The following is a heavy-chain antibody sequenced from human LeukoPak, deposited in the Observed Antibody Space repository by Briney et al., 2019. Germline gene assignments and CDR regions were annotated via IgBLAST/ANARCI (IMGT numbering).Heavy chain of an antibody. Sequence: GGSLRLSCAASGFTFRSYAMSWVRQAPGKGLEWVSAISGSGGSKYYADSVKGRFTISRDNSKNTLYMQKNSLRAEDTAVYYCAKDPDSSSWYGGDYWGQGTLVTVSS. D-gene: IGHD6-13*01. CDR3: AKDPDSSSWYGGDY. CDR1: GFTFRSYA. V-gene: IGHV3-23*01. CDR2: ISGSGGSK. J-gene: IGHJ4*02.